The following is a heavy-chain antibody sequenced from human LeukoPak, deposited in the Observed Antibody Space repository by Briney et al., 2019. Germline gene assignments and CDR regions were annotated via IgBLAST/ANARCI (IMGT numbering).Heavy chain of an antibody. D-gene: IGHD6-13*01. CDR3: ARGPPQQLASDY. V-gene: IGHV1-46*01. CDR2: INPSGGST. CDR1: GYTFTSDY. Sequence: ASVKVSCKASGYTFTSDYIHWVRQAPGQGLEWMGIINPSGGSTSYAQKFQGRVTMTRDTSTSTVYMELSSLRSEDTAVYYCARGPPQQLASDYWGQGTLVTVSS. J-gene: IGHJ4*02.